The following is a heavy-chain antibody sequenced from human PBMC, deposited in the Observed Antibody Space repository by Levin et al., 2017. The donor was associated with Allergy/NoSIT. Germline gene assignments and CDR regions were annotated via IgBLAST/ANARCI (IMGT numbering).Heavy chain of an antibody. CDR1: GGSISSYY. Sequence: PSETLSLTCTVSGGSISSYYWSWIRQPPGKGLEWIGYIYYSGSTDYNPSLKSRVTISVDTSKNQFSLKLSSVTAADTAVYYCARDRGDSNDYDYGVDVWGQGTTVTVSS. D-gene: IGHD3-22*01. CDR3: ARDRGDSNDYDYGVDV. CDR2: IYYSGST. V-gene: IGHV4-59*01. J-gene: IGHJ6*02.